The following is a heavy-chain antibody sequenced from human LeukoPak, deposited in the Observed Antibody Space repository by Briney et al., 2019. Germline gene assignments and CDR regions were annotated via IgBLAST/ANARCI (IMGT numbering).Heavy chain of an antibody. Sequence: GGSLRLSCAASGFTFSSYGMHWVRRAPGKGLEWVAVISYDGSNKYYADSVKGRFTISRDNSKNTLYLQMSSLRAEDTAVYYCAKLIGESYYDFWSGSNNWFDPWGQGTLVTVSS. CDR2: ISYDGSNK. D-gene: IGHD3-3*01. J-gene: IGHJ5*02. CDR1: GFTFSSYG. V-gene: IGHV3-30*18. CDR3: AKLIGESYYDFWSGSNNWFDP.